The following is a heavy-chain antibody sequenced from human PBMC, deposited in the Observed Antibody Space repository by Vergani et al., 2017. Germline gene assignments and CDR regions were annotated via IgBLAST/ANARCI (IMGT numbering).Heavy chain of an antibody. CDR1: GGSISSGGYY. CDR2: IYYSGST. J-gene: IGHJ5*02. Sequence: QVQLQESGPGLVKPSQTLSLTCTVSGGSISSGGYYWSWIRQHPGKGLEWIGYIYYSGSTYYNPSLKSRVTISVDTSKNQFSLKLSSVTAADTAVYYCARDRKGEEYHPTFVPWGQGTLVTVSS. CDR3: ARDRKGEEYHPTFVP. V-gene: IGHV4-31*03. D-gene: IGHD2-2*01.